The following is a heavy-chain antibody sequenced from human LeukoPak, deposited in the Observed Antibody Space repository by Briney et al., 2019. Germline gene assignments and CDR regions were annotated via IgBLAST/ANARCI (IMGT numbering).Heavy chain of an antibody. D-gene: IGHD3-22*01. J-gene: IGHJ4*02. CDR1: GFAFDDFA. Sequence: GGSLRLSCAASGFAFDDFAMHWVRQAPGKGLEWVSGITWNSRTTGYADSVKGRFTISRDNAKNSLYLQMNSLRAEDTAVYYCARDYDSSGSWGYWGQGTLVTVSS. V-gene: IGHV3-9*01. CDR3: ARDYDSSGSWGY. CDR2: ITWNSRTT.